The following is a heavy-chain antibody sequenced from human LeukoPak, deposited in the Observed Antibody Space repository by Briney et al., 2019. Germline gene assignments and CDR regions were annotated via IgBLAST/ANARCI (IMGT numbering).Heavy chain of an antibody. CDR2: INWNGGST. J-gene: IGHJ6*03. D-gene: IGHD6-13*01. CDR3: AKDGVHSSSWYARYYYYMDV. CDR1: GFTFDDYG. Sequence: PGGSLRLSCAASGFTFDDYGMSWVRQAPGKGLEWVSGINWNGGSTGYADSVKGRFTISRDNAQNSLYLQMNSLRAEDTAVYYCAKDGVHSSSWYARYYYYMDVWGKGTTVTVSS. V-gene: IGHV3-20*04.